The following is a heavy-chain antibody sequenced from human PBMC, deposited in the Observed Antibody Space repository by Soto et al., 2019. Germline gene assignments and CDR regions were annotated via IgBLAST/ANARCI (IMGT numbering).Heavy chain of an antibody. CDR3: ARGTPSPLIVRSSRGPWFDP. J-gene: IGHJ5*02. D-gene: IGHD2-15*01. V-gene: IGHV4-59*08. Sequence: SETLSLTCTVSGGSISSYYWSWIRQPPGKGLEWIGYMYYGGRTNYNPSLKSRVTISVDTSKMQVSLKLNSVTAADTAVYFCARGTPSPLIVRSSRGPWFDPWGQGTLVTVSS. CDR2: MYYGGRT. CDR1: GGSISSYY.